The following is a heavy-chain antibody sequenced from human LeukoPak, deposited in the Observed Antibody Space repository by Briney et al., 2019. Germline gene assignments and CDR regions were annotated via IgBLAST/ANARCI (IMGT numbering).Heavy chain of an antibody. D-gene: IGHD3-10*01. J-gene: IGHJ3*02. Sequence: APVKVSCKASGYTFTSYDINWVRQAPGQGLEWMGWMNPNSGNTGYAQKFQGRVTMTRNTSISTAYMELRSLRSEDTAVYYCARFYGSGSYYKLDAFDIWGQGTMVTVSS. V-gene: IGHV1-8*01. CDR1: GYTFTSYD. CDR2: MNPNSGNT. CDR3: ARFYGSGSYYKLDAFDI.